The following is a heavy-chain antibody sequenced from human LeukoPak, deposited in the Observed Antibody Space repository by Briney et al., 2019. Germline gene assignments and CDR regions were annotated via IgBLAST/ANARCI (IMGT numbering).Heavy chain of an antibody. D-gene: IGHD2-2*01. Sequence: SETLSLTCTVSGDSINNSSYYWGWIRQPPGKGLEWIGYIYYSGSTYYNPSLKSRVTISVDTSKNQFSLKLSSVTAADTAVYYCARALVVPAAIEYWGQGTLVTVSS. CDR1: GDSINNSSYY. V-gene: IGHV4-30-4*08. J-gene: IGHJ4*02. CDR3: ARALVVPAAIEY. CDR2: IYYSGST.